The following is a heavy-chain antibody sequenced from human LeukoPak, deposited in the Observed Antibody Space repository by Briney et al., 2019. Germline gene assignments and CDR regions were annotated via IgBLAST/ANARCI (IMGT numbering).Heavy chain of an antibody. CDR2: INHSGST. V-gene: IGHV4-39*07. J-gene: IGHJ4*02. CDR1: GGSISSGDYY. D-gene: IGHD4-17*01. CDR3: ASLHSGLRWLHYFDY. Sequence: SETLSLTCTVSGGSISSGDYYWSWIRQPPGKGLEWIGEINHSGSTNYNPSLKSRVTISVDTSKNQFSLKLSSVTAADTAVYYCASLHSGLRWLHYFDYWGQGTLVTVSS.